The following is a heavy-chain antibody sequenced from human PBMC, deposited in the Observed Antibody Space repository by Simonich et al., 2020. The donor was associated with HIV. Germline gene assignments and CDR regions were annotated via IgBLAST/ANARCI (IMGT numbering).Heavy chain of an antibody. D-gene: IGHD6-13*01. Sequence: QLQLQQWGAGLLKPSETLSLTCAVYGGSFSGYYWSWIRQPPGKGLEWIGEINHSGSTTYNPSLKKRVTISVDTSKNQFSLKLSSVTAADTAVYYCARLTAGGLGEYFQHWGQGTLVTVSS. CDR3: ARLTAGGLGEYFQH. J-gene: IGHJ1*01. CDR2: INHSGST. V-gene: IGHV4-34*01. CDR1: GGSFSGYY.